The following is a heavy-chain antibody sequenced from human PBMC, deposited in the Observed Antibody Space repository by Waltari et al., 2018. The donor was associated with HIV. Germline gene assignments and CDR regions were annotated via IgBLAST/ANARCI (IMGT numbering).Heavy chain of an antibody. CDR3: VRVWGYGGNGYFDL. CDR1: GGSISSGSYS. CDR2: IYTSGST. J-gene: IGHJ2*01. V-gene: IGHV4-61*02. D-gene: IGHD4-17*01. Sequence: QVQLPESGAGLVQPSQTLSLTCTVAGGSISSGSYSWSCLRQPAGKGLEWIGSIYTSGSTNFKPSLKSRVAISIDTSKKQFSLKLSSVTAADTAVYYCVRVWGYGGNGYFDLWGRGTLVTVSS.